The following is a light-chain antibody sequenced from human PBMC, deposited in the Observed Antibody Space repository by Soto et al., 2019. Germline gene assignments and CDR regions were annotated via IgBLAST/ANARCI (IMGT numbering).Light chain of an antibody. V-gene: IGKV1-6*01. J-gene: IGKJ1*01. CDR1: QGIRDD. CDR2: GTS. Sequence: AIQMTQSPSSLSASVGDRVTITCRASQGIRDDVGWYQQRPGEAPRLLIYGTSNFQSGVPSRFSGSGSGTDFTLTISSLQPEDFATYYCLQDYDYPRTFGQGTKVEIK. CDR3: LQDYDYPRT.